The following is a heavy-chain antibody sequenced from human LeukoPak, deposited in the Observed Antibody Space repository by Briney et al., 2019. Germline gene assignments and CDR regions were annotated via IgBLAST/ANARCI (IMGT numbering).Heavy chain of an antibody. Sequence: GSLRLSCTASGFTFSSHAMGWIRQPPGKGLEWIGSIYDSGSTYYNPSLKSRVTISVDTSKNQFSLKLNSVTAADTAVYYCARHYGPWGQGTLVTVSS. CDR3: ARHYGP. J-gene: IGHJ5*02. CDR2: IYDSGST. D-gene: IGHD3-10*01. V-gene: IGHV4-39*01. CDR1: GFTFSSHA.